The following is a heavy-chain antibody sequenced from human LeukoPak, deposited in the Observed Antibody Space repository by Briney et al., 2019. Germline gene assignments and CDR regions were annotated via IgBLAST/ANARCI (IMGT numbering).Heavy chain of an antibody. Sequence: SETLSLTCTVSGGSISSYYWSWIRQPPGKGLEWIGYIYYSGSTNYNPSLKSRVTISVDTSKDQFSLKLSSVTAAVTAVYYCARTGYSSGWYFDYWGQGTLVTVSS. CDR1: GGSISSYY. CDR3: ARTGYSSGWYFDY. CDR2: IYYSGST. D-gene: IGHD6-19*01. V-gene: IGHV4-59*01. J-gene: IGHJ4*02.